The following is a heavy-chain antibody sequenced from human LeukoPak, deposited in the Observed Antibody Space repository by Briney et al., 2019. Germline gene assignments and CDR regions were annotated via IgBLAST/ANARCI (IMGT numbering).Heavy chain of an antibody. Sequence: SQTLSLTCAISGDSVSSKSVAWNWIRQSPSRGLEWLGRTYYRSKWYNEYAVSVKSRITINPDTSKNQFSLQLNSVTPEDTAAYYCAHASGYSDYWGQGTLVTVSP. V-gene: IGHV6-1*01. CDR3: AHASGYSDY. CDR2: TYYRSKWYN. J-gene: IGHJ4*02. CDR1: GDSVSSKSVA. D-gene: IGHD2-15*01.